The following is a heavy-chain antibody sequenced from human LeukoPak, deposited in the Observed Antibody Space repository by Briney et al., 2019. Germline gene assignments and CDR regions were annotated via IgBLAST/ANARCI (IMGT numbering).Heavy chain of an antibody. V-gene: IGHV4-59*03. D-gene: IGHD6-6*01. J-gene: IGHJ6*03. CDR1: GGFISNYY. CDR3: ARHIAARLASGYYYYMDV. CDR2: IYYSGSS. Sequence: SETLSLTRTVSGGFISNYYWSWIRQSPGKGLEYVGHIYYSGSSTYNPSLKSRVTFSVDTSKNQFSLRLSSVTAADTAVYYCARHIAARLASGYYYYMDVWGKGTTVTVSS.